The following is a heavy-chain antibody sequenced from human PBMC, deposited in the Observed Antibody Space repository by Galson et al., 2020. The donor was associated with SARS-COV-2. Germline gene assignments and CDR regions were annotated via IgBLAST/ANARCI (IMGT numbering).Heavy chain of an antibody. V-gene: IGHV4-31*03. CDR3: ARGSYYYDSSGYYRNGMDV. J-gene: IGHJ6*04. Sequence: SETLSLTCTVSGGSISSGGYYWSWIRQHPVKGLESIGYTYYSGSTYYNPSLKSRVTISVDTSKNQFSLKLSSVTAADTAVYYCARGSYYYDSSGYYRNGMDVWGKGTTVTVSS. CDR1: GGSISSGGYY. CDR2: TYYSGST. D-gene: IGHD3-22*01.